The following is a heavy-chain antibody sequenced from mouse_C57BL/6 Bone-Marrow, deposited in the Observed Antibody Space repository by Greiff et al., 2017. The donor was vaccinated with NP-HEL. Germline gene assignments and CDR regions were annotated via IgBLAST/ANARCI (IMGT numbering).Heavy chain of an antibody. V-gene: IGHV1-69*01. J-gene: IGHJ2*01. Sequence: QVQLQQPGAELVMPGASVKLSCKASGYTFTSYWMHWVKQRPGQGLEWIGEIDPSDSYTNYNQKFKGKSTLTVDKSSSTAYMQLSSLTSEDSAVYYCALSTMVTPYYFDYWGQGTTLTVSS. CDR1: GYTFTSYW. CDR2: IDPSDSYT. CDR3: ALSTMVTPYYFDY. D-gene: IGHD2-2*01.